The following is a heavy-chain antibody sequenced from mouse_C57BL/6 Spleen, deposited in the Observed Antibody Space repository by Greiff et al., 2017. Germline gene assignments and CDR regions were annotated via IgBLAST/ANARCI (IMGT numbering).Heavy chain of an antibody. D-gene: IGHD4-1*01. J-gene: IGHJ2*01. Sequence: QVQLQQPGAELVRPGSSVKLSCKASGYTFTSYWMHWVKQRPIQGLEWIGNIDPSDSETHYTQKFKDKATLTVDKSSSTAYMQLSSLTSEDSAVXYCARKGTGYYFDYWGQGTTLTVSS. CDR1: GYTFTSYW. CDR2: IDPSDSET. CDR3: ARKGTGYYFDY. V-gene: IGHV1-52*01.